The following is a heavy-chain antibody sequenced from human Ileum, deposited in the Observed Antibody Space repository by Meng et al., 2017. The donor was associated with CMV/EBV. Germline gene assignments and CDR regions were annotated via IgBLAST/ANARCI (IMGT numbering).Heavy chain of an antibody. CDR2: FYYSRST. J-gene: IGHJ6*02. V-gene: IGHV4-61*01. Sequence: GSLTLSCTVSGGSVSSGSYFWSWLRQPPGKGLEWIGYFYYSRSTNYNPSLKTRVTMSVDTSKNQFSLKLSSVTAADTAIYYCTSCYNYYYYAMDVWGQGTTVTVSS. CDR1: GGSVSSGSYF. CDR3: TSCYNYYYYAMDV. D-gene: IGHD2-2*02.